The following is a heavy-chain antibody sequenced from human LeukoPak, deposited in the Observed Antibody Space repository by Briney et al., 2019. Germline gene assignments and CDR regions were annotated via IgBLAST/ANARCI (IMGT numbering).Heavy chain of an antibody. CDR3: ARDSYYGSGSYYRYTFDY. Sequence: PGGSLRLSCAASGFTVSSNFMSWVRQAPGKGLEWVSVIYSSGDTYYADSVKGRFTISRDNSKNTLYLQMNSLRAEDTAGYYCARDSYYGSGSYYRYTFDYWGQGTLVTVSS. D-gene: IGHD3-10*01. CDR2: IYSSGDT. CDR1: GFTVSSNF. V-gene: IGHV3-53*01. J-gene: IGHJ4*02.